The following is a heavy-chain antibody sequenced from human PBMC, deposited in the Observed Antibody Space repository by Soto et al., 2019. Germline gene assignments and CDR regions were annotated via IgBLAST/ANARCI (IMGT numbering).Heavy chain of an antibody. V-gene: IGHV3-23*01. CDR1: GFTFSSYA. J-gene: IGHJ6*02. D-gene: IGHD6-13*01. CDR3: AKGGDSSSWYVSYDYGMDV. CDR2: MSGSSGST. Sequence: EVQLLESGGGLVQPGGSLRLSCVASGFTFSSYAMNWVRQAPGKGLEWVSAMSGSSGSTYYADSVKDRFTISRDNSKNTLYLQMISLRAEDTAVYYCAKGGDSSSWYVSYDYGMDVWGQGTTVTVSS.